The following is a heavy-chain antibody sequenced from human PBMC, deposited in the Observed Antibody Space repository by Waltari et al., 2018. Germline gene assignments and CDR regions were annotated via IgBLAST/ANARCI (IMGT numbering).Heavy chain of an antibody. CDR1: GFTFSDHY. Sequence: EVQLVESGGGLVQPGGSLILSCAASGFTFSDHYMDWVPQATGKGLEWVGRSRNKDNSYTAEYAASVKDRFTISRDSSKNLLYLQMYSLKTEDTAVYYCAKSGSDWLNWFDSWGQGTLVTVSS. CDR2: SRNKDNSYTA. V-gene: IGHV3-72*01. D-gene: IGHD1-26*01. CDR3: AKSGSDWLNWFDS. J-gene: IGHJ5*01.